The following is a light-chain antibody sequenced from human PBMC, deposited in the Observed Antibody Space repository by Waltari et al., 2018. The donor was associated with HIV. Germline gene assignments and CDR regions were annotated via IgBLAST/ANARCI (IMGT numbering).Light chain of an antibody. CDR3: QQYDSLPPYT. J-gene: IGKJ2*01. CDR1: QDISNY. V-gene: IGKV1-33*01. Sequence: DIKMTQSPSSLSASVGDRVTITCQASQDISNYLNWYQQKQGKAPKLLIYDASNLETGVPSRFSGSGSGTDFTFTISSLQPEDIATYYCQQYDSLPPYTFGQGTKLEIK. CDR2: DAS.